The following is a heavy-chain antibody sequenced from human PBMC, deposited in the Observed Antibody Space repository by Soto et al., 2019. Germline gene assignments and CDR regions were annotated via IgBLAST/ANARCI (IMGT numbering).Heavy chain of an antibody. D-gene: IGHD5-12*01. J-gene: IGHJ4*02. V-gene: IGHV5-51*01. CDR1: GHTFTTYW. CDR2: IYPGDSDV. Sequence: PGESLKISCQGSGHTFTTYWVGWVRQRPGKGLDWMGNIYPGDSDVKYSPSFQGQVTISVDKSISTAYLQWNSLKASDTAVYYCARQNYAGYGGYDSAFDTWGQGTLVTVPQ. CDR3: ARQNYAGYGGYDSAFDT.